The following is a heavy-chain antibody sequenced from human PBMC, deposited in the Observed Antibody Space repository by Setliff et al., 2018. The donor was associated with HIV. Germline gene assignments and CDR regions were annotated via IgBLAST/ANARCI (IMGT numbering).Heavy chain of an antibody. CDR3: ARTKADGYNGVFDS. CDR2: IYDSEST. J-gene: IGHJ4*02. V-gene: IGHV4-30-4*08. Sequence: SETLSLTCTVSGGSISSGDYYWSWIRQPPGKGLEWIGNIYDSESTYYNPSLKSRVTISVDTSKNHFSLKLNSVTAADTAVYYSARTKADGYNGVFDSWGQGTLVTVSS. D-gene: IGHD5-12*01. CDR1: GGSISSGDYY.